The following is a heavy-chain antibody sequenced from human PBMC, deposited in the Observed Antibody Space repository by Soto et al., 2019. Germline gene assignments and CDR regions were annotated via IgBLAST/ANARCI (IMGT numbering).Heavy chain of an antibody. J-gene: IGHJ4*02. CDR2: IFPRDSDT. CDR1: GDTFTNFW. D-gene: IGHD2-15*01. Sequence: PGESLKISCEVSGDTFTNFWIGWVRQMPGKGLEWMGIIFPRDSDTRYSPSFQGRVTISVDKSINTAYLQWSSLKASDIAMYYCARHLRSTPFDSWGRGTLVTVSS. V-gene: IGHV5-51*01. CDR3: ARHLRSTPFDS.